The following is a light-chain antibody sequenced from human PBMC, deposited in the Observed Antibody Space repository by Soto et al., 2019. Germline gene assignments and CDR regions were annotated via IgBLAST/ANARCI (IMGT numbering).Light chain of an antibody. CDR3: FSYRSSAPQV. J-gene: IGLJ1*01. CDR2: EVS. V-gene: IGLV2-14*01. Sequence: QSALTQPASEAGSPGESITISCTGTSSDGGSSKYGSWYQQHPGKAPKLMIYEVSNRPSGVSNRFSGSKSGNTAFPTSSPPPSEDATDYCCFSYRSSAPQVLGTGTKVTVX. CDR1: SSDGGSSKY.